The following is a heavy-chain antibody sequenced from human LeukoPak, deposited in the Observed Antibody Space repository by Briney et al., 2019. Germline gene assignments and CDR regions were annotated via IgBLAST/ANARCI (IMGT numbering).Heavy chain of an antibody. Sequence: GGSLRLSCAASGFTFSSYAMSWVRQAPGKGLEWVSSISGSGGSTYHADSVKGRFTISRDNSKNTLYLQMNSLRAEDTAVYYCAKGSSGWYERVKVDDWGQGTLVTVSS. CDR3: AKGSSGWYERVKVDD. CDR2: ISGSGGST. V-gene: IGHV3-23*01. J-gene: IGHJ4*02. CDR1: GFTFSSYA. D-gene: IGHD6-19*01.